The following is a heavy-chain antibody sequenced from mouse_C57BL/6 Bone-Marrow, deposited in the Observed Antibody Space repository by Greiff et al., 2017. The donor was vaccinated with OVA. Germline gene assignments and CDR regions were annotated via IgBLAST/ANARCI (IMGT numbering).Heavy chain of an antibody. D-gene: IGHD1-1*01. J-gene: IGHJ2*01. Sequence: VQGVESGPGLVAPSQSLSITCTVSGFSLTSYAISWVRQPPGKGLEWLGVIWTGGGTTYNSALKSRLSISKDNSKSQVFLKMNSLQAEDTARYNCARGDYGSSSYFDYWGQGTTLTVSS. CDR3: ARGDYGSSSYFDY. CDR2: IWTGGGT. CDR1: GFSLTSYA. V-gene: IGHV2-9-1*01.